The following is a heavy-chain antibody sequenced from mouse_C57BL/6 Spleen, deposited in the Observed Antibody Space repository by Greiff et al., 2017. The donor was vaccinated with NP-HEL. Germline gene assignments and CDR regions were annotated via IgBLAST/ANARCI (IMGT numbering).Heavy chain of an antibody. Sequence: EVQVVESGGGLVKPGGSLKLSCAASGFTFSDYGMHWVRQAPEKGLEWVAYISSGSSTIYYADTVKGRFTISRDNATNTLFLQLTSLRSEDTAMYYCAWPNWADWYFDDWGTGTTLTVSS. V-gene: IGHV5-17*01. CDR3: AWPNWADWYFDD. CDR1: GFTFSDYG. J-gene: IGHJ1*03. D-gene: IGHD4-1*01. CDR2: ISSGSSTI.